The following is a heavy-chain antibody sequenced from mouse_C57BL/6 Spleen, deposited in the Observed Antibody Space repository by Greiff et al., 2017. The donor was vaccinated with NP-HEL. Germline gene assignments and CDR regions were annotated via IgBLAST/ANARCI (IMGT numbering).Heavy chain of an antibody. J-gene: IGHJ2*01. Sequence: VQLQQPGAELVRPGSSVKLSCKASGYTFTSYWMDWVKQRPGQGLAWIGNIYPSDSDTPYNQQFKDKATLTVDKSSSTDYMQLSSLTSEDSAVYYCAYYYCSSGYYFDYWGQGTTLTVSS. CDR1: GYTFTSYW. CDR2: IYPSDSDT. V-gene: IGHV1-61*01. D-gene: IGHD1-1*01. CDR3: AYYYCSSGYYFDY.